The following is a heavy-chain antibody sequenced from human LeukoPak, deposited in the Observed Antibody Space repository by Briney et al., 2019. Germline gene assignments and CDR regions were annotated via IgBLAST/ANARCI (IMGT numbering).Heavy chain of an antibody. J-gene: IGHJ3*02. Sequence: GGSLRLSCAASGFTFSSYSMNWVRQAPGKGLEWVSSISSSSNYIYYADSVKGRFTISRDNAKNSLCLHMNSLRAEDTALYHCAREMPTSDAFDIWGQGTMVTVSS. CDR1: GFTFSSYS. D-gene: IGHD5-12*01. CDR2: ISSSSNYI. CDR3: AREMPTSDAFDI. V-gene: IGHV3-21*04.